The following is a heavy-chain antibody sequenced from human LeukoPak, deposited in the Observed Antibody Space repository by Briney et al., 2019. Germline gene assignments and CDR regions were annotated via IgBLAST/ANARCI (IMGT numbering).Heavy chain of an antibody. J-gene: IGHJ4*02. V-gene: IGHV4-34*01. CDR1: GYSISSGYY. CDR2: INHSGST. CDR3: XXXGXXXXDY. Sequence: CXVSGYSISSGYYWSWIRRPPGKGLEWIGEINHSGSTTYNPSLKSRVTISVDTSKNQFSLKLSSVTAADTAVYYFXXXGXXXXDYWGQXTXVTVSS.